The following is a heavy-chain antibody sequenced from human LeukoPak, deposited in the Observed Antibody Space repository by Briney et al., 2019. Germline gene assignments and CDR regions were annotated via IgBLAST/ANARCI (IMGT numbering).Heavy chain of an antibody. CDR3: ARGSIAARDFDY. CDR2: IYYSGST. J-gene: IGHJ4*02. V-gene: IGHV4-31*03. D-gene: IGHD6-6*01. Sequence: KPSETLSLTCTVSGGSISSGGYYWSWIRQHPGKGLEWIGYIYYSGSTYYNPSLKSRVTISVDTSKNQFSLKLSSVTAADTDVYYCARGSIAARDFDYWGQGTLVTVSS. CDR1: GGSISSGGYY.